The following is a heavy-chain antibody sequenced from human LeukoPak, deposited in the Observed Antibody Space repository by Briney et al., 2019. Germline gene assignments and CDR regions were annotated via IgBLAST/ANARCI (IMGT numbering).Heavy chain of an antibody. D-gene: IGHD5-12*01. V-gene: IGHV3-48*03. CDR3: ARDLYSGYDHRDWFDP. CDR2: ISNSGSSI. J-gene: IGHJ5*02. CDR1: GFTLSSFE. Sequence: GGSLRLSCAASGFTLSSFEMNWVRQAPGKGLEWISYISNSGSSIYYAYFVNGLFIISRDNAKNSLFLQMNSLRAEDTAVYYCARDLYSGYDHRDWFDPWGQGTLVTVSS.